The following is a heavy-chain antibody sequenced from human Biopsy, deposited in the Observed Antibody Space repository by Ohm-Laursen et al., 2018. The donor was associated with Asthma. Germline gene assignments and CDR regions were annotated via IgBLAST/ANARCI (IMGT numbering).Heavy chain of an antibody. CDR2: ISYDGSNR. V-gene: IGHV3-30*03. J-gene: IGHJ6*02. CDR3: ASYEVVTAILPMDV. Sequence: SLRLSCAASGFTFSTYGMHWVRQAPGKGLEWVAVISYDGSNRYSADSVRGRFTISRDNSKNTLYLQMNSLRAEDTAVYYCASYEVVTAILPMDVWGQGTTVTVSS. CDR1: GFTFSTYG. D-gene: IGHD2-21*02.